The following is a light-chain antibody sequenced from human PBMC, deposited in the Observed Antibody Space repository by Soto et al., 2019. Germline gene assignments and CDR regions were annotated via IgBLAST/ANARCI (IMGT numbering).Light chain of an antibody. Sequence: DIQMTQSPSTLSASVGDRVTITCRASQSIYKWLAWYQQKPGKAPNPLIYEASNLENGVPSRFSGSGSETEFTLTISSLQPDDVATYYCQQYNTYWTFGQGTKVEIK. CDR1: QSIYKW. J-gene: IGKJ1*01. CDR3: QQYNTYWT. V-gene: IGKV1-5*01. CDR2: EAS.